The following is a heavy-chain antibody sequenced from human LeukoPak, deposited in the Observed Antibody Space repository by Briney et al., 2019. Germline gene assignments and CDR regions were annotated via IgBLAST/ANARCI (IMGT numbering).Heavy chain of an antibody. J-gene: IGHJ4*02. CDR1: AGSISGYY. CDR2: VFYSGST. Sequence: SETLSLTCNVSAGSISGYYWSWIRQPPGKGLEWIANVFYSGSTKYNPSLKSRVTILLDTSRNQFSLMVMSVTPADTAVYYCARAPSAGWLHFDYWGQGTPVTVSS. V-gene: IGHV4-59*01. D-gene: IGHD5-12*01. CDR3: ARAPSAGWLHFDY.